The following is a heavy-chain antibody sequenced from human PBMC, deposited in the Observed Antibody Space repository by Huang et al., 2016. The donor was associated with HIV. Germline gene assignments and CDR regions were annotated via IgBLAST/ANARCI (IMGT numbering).Heavy chain of an antibody. Sequence: QVQLVESGGGVVQPGRSLRLSCADFGFTFNKFDMHWVGQAPGKGLEWVAIISYEGSSKYHADSVKGRFTISRDNSKNTVYLQMNSLRVEDTAVYYCAKDGRGSGTYYDYFEYWGQGTLVTVSS. CDR1: GFTFNKFD. D-gene: IGHD1-26*01. CDR2: ISYEGSSK. J-gene: IGHJ4*02. CDR3: AKDGRGSGTYYDYFEY. V-gene: IGHV3-30*18.